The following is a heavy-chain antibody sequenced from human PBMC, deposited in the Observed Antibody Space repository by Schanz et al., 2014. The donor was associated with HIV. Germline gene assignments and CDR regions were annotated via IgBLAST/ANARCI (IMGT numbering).Heavy chain of an antibody. CDR3: ARDRPVIVGATRADGGTDFDY. V-gene: IGHV1-2*02. J-gene: IGHJ4*02. CDR2: INPNSGGT. CDR1: GYTFISYG. D-gene: IGHD1-26*01. Sequence: QVQLVQSGAAVKKPEASVKVSCKASGYTFISYGISWVRQAPGQGLEWMGWINPNSGGTNYAQKVQGRVTMTRDTSISTAYMELSRLRSDDTAVYYCARDRPVIVGATRADGGTDFDYWGQGTLVTVSS.